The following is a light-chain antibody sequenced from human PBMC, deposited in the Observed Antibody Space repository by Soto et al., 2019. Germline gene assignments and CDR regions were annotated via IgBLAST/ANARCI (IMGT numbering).Light chain of an antibody. Sequence: DIQMTQSPSTLSASVGDRVTITCRASQTIGSWLAWYQQKPGKAPELLIYDASTLEGGVPSRFSGSGSGTEFSLTITSLQPDDFATFYFQQYNSYWTFGQGTKVEIK. CDR2: DAS. V-gene: IGKV1-5*01. J-gene: IGKJ1*01. CDR3: QQYNSYWT. CDR1: QTIGSW.